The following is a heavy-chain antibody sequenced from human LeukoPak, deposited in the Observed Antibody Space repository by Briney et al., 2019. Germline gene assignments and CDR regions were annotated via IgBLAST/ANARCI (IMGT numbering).Heavy chain of an antibody. CDR3: ARDTYYYDSSGYYYVRIPSDY. CDR1: GFTFSSYE. D-gene: IGHD3-22*01. V-gene: IGHV3-48*03. Sequence: GGSLRLSCAASGFTFSSYEMNWVRQAPGKGLEWVSYISSSGSTIYYADSVKGRFTISRDNAKNSLYLQMNSLRAEDTAVYYCARDTYYYDSSGYYYVRIPSDYWGQGTLVTVSS. CDR2: ISSSGSTI. J-gene: IGHJ4*02.